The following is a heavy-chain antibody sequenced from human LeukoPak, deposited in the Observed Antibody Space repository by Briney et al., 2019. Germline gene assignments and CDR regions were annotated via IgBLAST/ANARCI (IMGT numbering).Heavy chain of an antibody. Sequence: SETLSLTCTVSGGSISSYFWSWIRQPPGKGLEWIGYIYYSGSTNYNPSLKGRVTISVDTSKNQFSLKLSSVTAADTAVYYCAAYSSSWGYFDYWGQGTLVTVSS. J-gene: IGHJ4*02. D-gene: IGHD6-13*01. CDR3: AAYSSSWGYFDY. CDR2: IYYSGST. V-gene: IGHV4-59*08. CDR1: GGSISSYF.